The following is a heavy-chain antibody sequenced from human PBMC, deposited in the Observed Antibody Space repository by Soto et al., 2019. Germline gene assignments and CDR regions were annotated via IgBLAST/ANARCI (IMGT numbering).Heavy chain of an antibody. CDR3: ARQNYDYVWGSYRYTVPRPFDY. D-gene: IGHD3-16*02. V-gene: IGHV4-34*01. J-gene: IGHJ4*02. Sequence: SETLSLTCAVYGGSFSGSYWNWIRQPPGKGLEWIGEINHNTNTIYNPSLTSRVTISVDTSKNHFSLKLTSVTAADTAVYFCARQNYDYVWGSYRYTVPRPFDYWGQGTLVTVSS. CDR1: GGSFSGSY. CDR2: INHNTNT.